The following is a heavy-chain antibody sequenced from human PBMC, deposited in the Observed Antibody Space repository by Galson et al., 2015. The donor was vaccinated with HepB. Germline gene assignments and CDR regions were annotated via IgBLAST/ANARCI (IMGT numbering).Heavy chain of an antibody. Sequence: SLRLFCAASGFTFSSYGMHWVRQAPGKGLEWVAVIWYDGSNKYYADSVKGRFTISRDNSKNTLYLQMNSLRAEDTAVYYCAREDLYDSPANFDYWGQGTLVTVSS. J-gene: IGHJ4*02. V-gene: IGHV3-33*01. CDR3: AREDLYDSPANFDY. CDR2: IWYDGSNK. CDR1: GFTFSSYG. D-gene: IGHD3-22*01.